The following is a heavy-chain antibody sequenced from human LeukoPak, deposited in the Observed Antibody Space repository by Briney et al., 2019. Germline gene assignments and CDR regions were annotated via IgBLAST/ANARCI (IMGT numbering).Heavy chain of an antibody. CDR2: INTNTGNP. D-gene: IGHD6-19*01. J-gene: IGHJ5*02. Sequence: VASVKVSCKASGYTFTSYAMNWVRQAPGQGLEWMGWINTNTGNPTYAQGFTGRFVFSLDTSVSTAYLQISSLKAEDTAVYYCARGARQWLVRDINWFDPWGQGTLVTVSS. CDR1: GYTFTSYA. CDR3: ARGARQWLVRDINWFDP. V-gene: IGHV7-4-1*02.